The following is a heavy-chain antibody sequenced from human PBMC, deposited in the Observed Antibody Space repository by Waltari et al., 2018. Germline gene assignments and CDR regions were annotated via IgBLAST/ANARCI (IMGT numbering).Heavy chain of an antibody. D-gene: IGHD3-3*01. CDR1: GFTFSSYS. Sequence: EVQLVESGGGLVQPGGSLRLSCAASGFTFSSYSMNWVRQAPGKGLEWVSYMSSSSSTIYYSDSVKGRFTISRDNAKNSLYLQMNSLRAEDTAVYYCARNYDFWSGYERYYYYMDVWGKGTTVTVSS. CDR2: MSSSSSTI. V-gene: IGHV3-48*04. J-gene: IGHJ6*03. CDR3: ARNYDFWSGYERYYYYMDV.